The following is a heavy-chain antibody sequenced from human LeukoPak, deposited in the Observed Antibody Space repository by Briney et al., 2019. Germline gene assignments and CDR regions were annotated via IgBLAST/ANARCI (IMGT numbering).Heavy chain of an antibody. Sequence: GGSLRLSCAASGLSFDDFAMHWVRQSPGKGLEWVSLVSADGAKSYYAESVRGRFTISRDNSKNSLYLQMNTLRSEDTAFYYCAKEIDTLGTNAFDIWGHGTLVTVSS. CDR3: AKEIDTLGTNAFDI. CDR2: VSADGAKS. CDR1: GLSFDDFA. V-gene: IGHV3-43*02. D-gene: IGHD2-15*01. J-gene: IGHJ3*02.